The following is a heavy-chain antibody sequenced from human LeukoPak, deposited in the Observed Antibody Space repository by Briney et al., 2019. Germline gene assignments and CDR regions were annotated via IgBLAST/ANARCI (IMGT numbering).Heavy chain of an antibody. J-gene: IGHJ4*02. Sequence: PGGSLRLSCAASGFTFSSYAIHWVRQAPGKGLEWVAVISYDGSNKYYADSVKGRFTISRDNSKNTLYLQMNSLRAEDTAVYYCARGYYGSGTGAFDYWGQGTLVTVSS. CDR2: ISYDGSNK. D-gene: IGHD3-10*01. CDR1: GFTFSSYA. V-gene: IGHV3-30*04. CDR3: ARGYYGSGTGAFDY.